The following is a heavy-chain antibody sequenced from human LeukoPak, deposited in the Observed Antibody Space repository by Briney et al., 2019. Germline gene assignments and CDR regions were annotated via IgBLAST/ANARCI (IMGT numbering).Heavy chain of an antibody. CDR2: IKSKTDGGTT. J-gene: IGHJ4*02. D-gene: IGHD6-19*01. CDR3: MTDRQWLRDY. Sequence: GGSLRLSCAASGFTFSDAWMSWVRQAPGKGLEWVGRIKSKTDGGTTDYAAPVKGRFTISRDDSKNTLYLQMNGLTTEDTAVYSCMTDRQWLRDYWGQGTLVTVSS. CDR1: GFTFSDAW. V-gene: IGHV3-15*01.